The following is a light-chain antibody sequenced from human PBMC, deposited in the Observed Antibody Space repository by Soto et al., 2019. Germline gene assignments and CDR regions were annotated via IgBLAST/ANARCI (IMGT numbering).Light chain of an antibody. CDR1: QSISSW. Sequence: DIQMTQSPSTLSASVGDRVTITCRASQSISSWLAWYQQKTEKAPKLLIYKASSLESGVPSRFSGSGSGTEFTLTISSLQPDDFATYYCQQYDTYRTFGQGTKVEIK. CDR3: QQYDTYRT. J-gene: IGKJ1*01. V-gene: IGKV1-5*03. CDR2: KAS.